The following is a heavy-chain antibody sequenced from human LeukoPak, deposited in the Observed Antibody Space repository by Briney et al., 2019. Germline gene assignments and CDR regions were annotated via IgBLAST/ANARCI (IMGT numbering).Heavy chain of an antibody. V-gene: IGHV4-30-4*01. Sequence: SETLSLTCTVSGDSISSGAYAWTWIRQSPGKGLEWIGYVYNSGGTHYNSSLKSRLSISADMSQNKFTLNLSSVTAADTAVYYCARYEYARSDNTGLRYFHHWGQGTLVTVSS. CDR2: VYNSGGT. D-gene: IGHD3-16*01. J-gene: IGHJ1*01. CDR1: GDSISSGAYA. CDR3: ARYEYARSDNTGLRYFHH.